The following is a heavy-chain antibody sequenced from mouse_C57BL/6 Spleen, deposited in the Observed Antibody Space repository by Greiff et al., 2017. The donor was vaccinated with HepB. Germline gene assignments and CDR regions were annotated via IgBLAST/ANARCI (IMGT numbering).Heavy chain of an antibody. CDR1: GYTFTDYE. V-gene: IGHV1-15*01. Sequence: VKLVESGAELVRPGASVTLSCKASGYTFTDYEMHWVKQTPVHGLEWIGAIDPETGGTAYNQKFKGKAILTADKSSSTAYMELRSLTSEDSAVYYCIYDYGNWGQGTTLTVSS. CDR2: IDPETGGT. D-gene: IGHD2-4*01. CDR3: IYDYGN. J-gene: IGHJ2*01.